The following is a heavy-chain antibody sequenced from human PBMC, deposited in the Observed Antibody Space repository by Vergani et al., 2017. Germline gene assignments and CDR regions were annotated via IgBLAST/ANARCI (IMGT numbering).Heavy chain of an antibody. Sequence: QVQLVQSGAEVKKPGASVKVSCKASGYTFTSYYMHWVRQAPGQGLEWMGWISAYNGNTNYAQKLQGRVTMTTDTSTSTAYMELRSLRSDDTAVYYCARDGYDFWSGYLTAFDYWGQGTLVTVSS. CDR2: ISAYNGNT. CDR3: ARDGYDFWSGYLTAFDY. CDR1: GYTFTSYY. V-gene: IGHV1-18*04. J-gene: IGHJ4*02. D-gene: IGHD3-3*01.